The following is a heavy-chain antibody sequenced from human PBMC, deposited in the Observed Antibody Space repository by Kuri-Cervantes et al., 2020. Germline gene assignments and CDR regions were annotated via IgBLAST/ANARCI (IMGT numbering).Heavy chain of an antibody. D-gene: IGHD6-19*01. CDR2: IYYSGST. CDR3: ARGIAVAGLFFLN. J-gene: IGHJ4*02. CDR1: GGSISSSSYY. V-gene: IGHV4-61*05. Sequence: GSLRLSCTVSGGSISSSSYYWGWIRQPPGKGLEWIGYIYYSGSTNYNPSLKSRVTISVDTSKNQFSLKLSSVTAADTAVYYCARGIAVAGLFFLNWGQGTLVTVSS.